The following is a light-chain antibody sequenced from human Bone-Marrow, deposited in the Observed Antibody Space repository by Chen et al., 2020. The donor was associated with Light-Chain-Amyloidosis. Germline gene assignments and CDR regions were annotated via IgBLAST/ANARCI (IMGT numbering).Light chain of an antibody. CDR2: GSS. CDR3: QQYGTSPLT. CDR1: QTISSNY. J-gene: IGKJ4*01. V-gene: IGKV3-20*01. Sequence: EIVLTQSPGTLSLSPGEGANLSCRASQTISSNYLTWYQQKFGQAPRLLIYGSSSRATGIPDRFTGSGSGTDFTLTINRLEPEDFAMDYGQQYGTSPLTVGGGTKVEIK.